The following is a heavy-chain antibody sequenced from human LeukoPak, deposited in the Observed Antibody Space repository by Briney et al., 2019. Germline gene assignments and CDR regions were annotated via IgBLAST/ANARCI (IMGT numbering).Heavy chain of an antibody. Sequence: GESLKISCKGSGYSFTTYWIGWVRQMPGKGLEWMGIIYPYDSDTKYSPSFQGQVTISADKSTSTAFLHWSSLKASDSAMYYCARIPGIFGATENWFDPWGQGTLVTVSS. V-gene: IGHV5-51*01. CDR3: ARIPGIFGATENWFDP. CDR2: IYPYDSDT. CDR1: GYSFTTYW. D-gene: IGHD2-15*01. J-gene: IGHJ5*02.